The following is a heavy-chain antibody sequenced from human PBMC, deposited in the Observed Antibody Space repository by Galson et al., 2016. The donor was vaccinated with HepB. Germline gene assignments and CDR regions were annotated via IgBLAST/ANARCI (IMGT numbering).Heavy chain of an antibody. CDR2: INTEENGGMA. CDR1: GFTFANFA. D-gene: IGHD1-14*01. J-gene: IGHJ4*02. CDR3: TQNWNHAEQS. Sequence: SLRLSCAASGFTFANFAMSWVRQAPGKGLEWVGFINTEENGGMAHYAASVRGRFTNSRDDSKSIAYLQMNSLKTEDTAMYYCTQNWNHAEQSWGQGTLVTVSP. V-gene: IGHV3-49*04.